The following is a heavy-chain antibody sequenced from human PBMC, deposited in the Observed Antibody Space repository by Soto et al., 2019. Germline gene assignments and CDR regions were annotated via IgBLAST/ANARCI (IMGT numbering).Heavy chain of an antibody. CDR3: ASRYGDYWFDP. J-gene: IGHJ5*02. D-gene: IGHD4-17*01. Sequence: SVKVSCKASGGTFSSNAINWVRQAPGQGLEWMGGIIPIFGTANYAQKFQGRVTVTADESTSTAYMQLSSLRSEDTAVYYCASRYGDYWFDPWGQGTLVTVSS. CDR2: IIPIFGTA. CDR1: GGTFSSNA. V-gene: IGHV1-69*13.